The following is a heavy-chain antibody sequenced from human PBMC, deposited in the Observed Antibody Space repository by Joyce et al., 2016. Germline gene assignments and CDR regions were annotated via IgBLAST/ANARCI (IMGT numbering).Heavy chain of an antibody. CDR1: GYIFSNYG. CDR3: ARGADGDYISSFDH. J-gene: IGHJ4*02. D-gene: IGHD4-17*01. Sequence: QGQLVQSGAEVKKPGSSVKVSCRTSGYIFSNYGVNWVRQAPGQGLEWRGWITAYNGYTKYAHKVQGRVTMTTDTATSTVYMELRRLRSDDTAVYFCARGADGDYISSFDHWGQGTLLTVSS. V-gene: IGHV1-18*01. CDR2: ITAYNGYT.